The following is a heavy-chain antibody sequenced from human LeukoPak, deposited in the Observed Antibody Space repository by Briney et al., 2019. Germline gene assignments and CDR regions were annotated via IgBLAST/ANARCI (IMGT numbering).Heavy chain of an antibody. Sequence: SETLSLTCAVYGGSFSGYYWSWIRQPPGKGLEWIGEINHSGSTNYNPSLKSRVTISVDTSKNQFSLKLSSVTAADTAVYYCARALYGSGSYYNDYWGPGTLVTVSS. J-gene: IGHJ4*02. V-gene: IGHV4-34*01. CDR3: ARALYGSGSYYNDY. CDR2: INHSGST. D-gene: IGHD3-10*01. CDR1: GGSFSGYY.